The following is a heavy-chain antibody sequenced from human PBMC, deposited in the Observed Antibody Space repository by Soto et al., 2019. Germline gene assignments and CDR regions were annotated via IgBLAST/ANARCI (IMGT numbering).Heavy chain of an antibody. Sequence: ASVKVSCKASGVTFSSYAISWVRQSPGHGLEWMGGIISLFGTANYAQKFQGRVTITADKSTSTAYTELCSLRSEDTAVYYCASCFEELQPYYYYGMDVWGQGTTVTVSS. CDR2: IISLFGTA. CDR3: ASCFEELQPYYYYGMDV. J-gene: IGHJ6*02. CDR1: GVTFSSYA. D-gene: IGHD1-1*01. V-gene: IGHV1-69*06.